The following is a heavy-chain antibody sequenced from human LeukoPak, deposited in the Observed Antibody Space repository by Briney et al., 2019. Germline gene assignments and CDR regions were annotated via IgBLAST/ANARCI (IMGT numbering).Heavy chain of an antibody. CDR2: IYTSGST. CDR3: ARGRDYDSSGYYYVRLFDY. D-gene: IGHD3-22*01. J-gene: IGHJ4*02. CDR1: GGSISSYY. V-gene: IGHV4-4*07. Sequence: PSETLSLTCTVSGGSISSYYWSWIRQPAGKGLEWIGRIYTSGSTNYNPSLKSRVAMSVDTSKNQFSLKLSSVTAADTAVYYCARGRDYDSSGYYYVRLFDYWGQGTLVTVSS.